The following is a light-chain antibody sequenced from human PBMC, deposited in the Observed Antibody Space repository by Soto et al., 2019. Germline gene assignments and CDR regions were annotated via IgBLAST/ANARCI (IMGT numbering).Light chain of an antibody. CDR3: SSYTSSNTPYV. V-gene: IGLV2-14*01. J-gene: IGLJ1*01. CDR2: EVT. CDR1: SSDVGGYNF. Sequence: LTQPASVSGSPGQSITISCTGSSSDVGGYNFVSWYQHHPGKAPKLILYEVTTRPSGVSSRFSGSKSVNTASLTISGLQADDEANYYCSSYTSSNTPYVFGTGTKVTVL.